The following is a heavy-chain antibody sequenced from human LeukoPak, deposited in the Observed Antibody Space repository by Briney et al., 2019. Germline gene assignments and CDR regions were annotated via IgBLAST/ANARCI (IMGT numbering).Heavy chain of an antibody. D-gene: IGHD6-13*01. Sequence: SETLSLTCTVSGGSISDYYWSWIRQSPGKGLEWMGNIYSSGSIDYNPSHKSRVTISVDTSKNQFSLKLSSVTAADTAVYYCARRAAAYNWFDPWGQRTLVTVSS. CDR3: ARRAAAYNWFDP. V-gene: IGHV4-4*09. CDR1: GGSISDYY. J-gene: IGHJ5*02. CDR2: IYSSGSI.